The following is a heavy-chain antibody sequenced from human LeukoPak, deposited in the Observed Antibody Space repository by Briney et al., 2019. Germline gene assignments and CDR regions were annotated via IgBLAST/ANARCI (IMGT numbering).Heavy chain of an antibody. CDR2: IYYSGST. Sequence: SETLSLTCTVSGGSISSGDYYWSWIRQPPGKGLEWIGYIYYSGSTNYNPSLKSRVTISVDTSKNQFSLKLSSVTAADTAVYYCARDRGYYDSSGYHDAFDIWGQGTMVTVSS. J-gene: IGHJ3*02. V-gene: IGHV4-61*08. CDR1: GGSISSGDYY. D-gene: IGHD3-22*01. CDR3: ARDRGYYDSSGYHDAFDI.